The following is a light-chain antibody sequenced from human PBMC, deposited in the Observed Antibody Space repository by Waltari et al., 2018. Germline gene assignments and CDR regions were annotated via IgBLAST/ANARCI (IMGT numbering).Light chain of an antibody. CDR1: SSDVGNYNS. V-gene: IGLV2-23*02. J-gene: IGLJ2*01. CDR3: SSYAGSSKGV. CDR2: AVS. Sequence: QSALTQPASVSGSPGQSITISCPGTSSDVGNYNSVSWYPQHPGKAPKLMIYAVSKRPSGVSDRFSGSKSGDMASLTISGLQPEDEAEYFCSSYAGSSKGVFGGGTKVTVL.